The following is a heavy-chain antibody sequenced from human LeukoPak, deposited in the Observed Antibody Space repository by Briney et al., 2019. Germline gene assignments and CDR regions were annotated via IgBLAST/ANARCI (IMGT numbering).Heavy chain of an antibody. CDR2: ISYDGGNK. CDR3: AKDHYYDSSAFDY. CDR1: GFTFSSYG. J-gene: IGHJ4*02. V-gene: IGHV3-30*18. D-gene: IGHD3-22*01. Sequence: GGSLRLSCAASGFTFSSYGMHWVRQAPGKGLEWVAVISYDGGNKYYADSVKGRFTISRDNSKNTLYLQMNSLRAEDTAVYYCAKDHYYDSSAFDYWGQGTLVTVSS.